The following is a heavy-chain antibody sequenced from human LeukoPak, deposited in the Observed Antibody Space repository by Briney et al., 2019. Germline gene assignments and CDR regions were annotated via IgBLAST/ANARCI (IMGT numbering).Heavy chain of an antibody. J-gene: IGHJ4*02. D-gene: IGHD5-18*01. CDR3: ARETVDTAMVTAGDY. Sequence: MSSETLSLTCTVSGGSVSSGSYYWSWIRQPPGKGLEWIGYIYYSGSTNYNPSLKSRVTISVDTSKNQFSLKLSSVTAADTAVYYCARETVDTAMVTAGDYWGQGTLVTVSS. CDR1: GGSVSSGSYY. CDR2: IYYSGST. V-gene: IGHV4-61*01.